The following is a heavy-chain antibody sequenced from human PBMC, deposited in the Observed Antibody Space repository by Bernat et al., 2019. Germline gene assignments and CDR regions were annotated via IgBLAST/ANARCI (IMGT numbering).Heavy chain of an antibody. J-gene: IGHJ4*02. Sequence: QVQLVESGGGVVQPGRSLRLSCAASGFTFSTYAMPWVRQAPVKGLEWVAVITYDGSNKYYADSVKGRFTISRENSKNTLYLQMNSQRAEETAVYYCEKEIDYWGEGTLVTVSS. V-gene: IGHV3-30*18. CDR2: ITYDGSNK. CDR1: GFTFSTYA. CDR3: EKEIDY.